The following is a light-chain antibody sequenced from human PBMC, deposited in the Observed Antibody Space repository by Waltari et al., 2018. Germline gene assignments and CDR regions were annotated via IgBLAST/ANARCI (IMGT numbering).Light chain of an antibody. CDR2: GKN. CDR3: HSRDSSGNVL. Sequence: SSELTQHPAVPVALGQTVRTTCTGASLRTYYVSWFHQTPGQAPALVIYGKNNRPSGIPDRFSASSSGSTASLTIIGAQAEDEADYYCHSRDSSGNVLIGGGTKLTVV. CDR1: SLRTYY. V-gene: IGLV3-19*01. J-gene: IGLJ2*01.